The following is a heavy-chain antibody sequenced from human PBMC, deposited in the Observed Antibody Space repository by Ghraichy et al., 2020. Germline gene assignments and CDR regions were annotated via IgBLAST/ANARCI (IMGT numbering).Heavy chain of an antibody. CDR2: TFYRSKWYN. Sequence: SETLSLTCAISGDSVSSNTVTWNWIRQSPSRGLEWLGRTFYRSKWYNDYAVSVRSRIVINPDTSKNQFSLRLNSVTPEDTAVYYCARDPADGGIQLWSFDFWGPGTMVTVSS. D-gene: IGHD5-18*01. J-gene: IGHJ4*02. V-gene: IGHV6-1*01. CDR3: ARDPADGGIQLWSFDF. CDR1: GDSVSSNTVT.